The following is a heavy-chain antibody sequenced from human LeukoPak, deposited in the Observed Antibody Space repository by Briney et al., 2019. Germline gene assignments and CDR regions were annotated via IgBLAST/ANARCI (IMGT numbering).Heavy chain of an antibody. D-gene: IGHD6-13*01. J-gene: IGHJ5*02. V-gene: IGHV3-53*01. Sequence: GESLKISCAASGFTVSDNYMSWVRRAPGKGLEWVSVMYSRGDTYYANSVKGRFTFSRDISKNTLYLQMNGLRTQDTAMYYCARDAPQVPAAGVLASWGQGTLVTVSS. CDR2: MYSRGDT. CDR1: GFTVSDNY. CDR3: ARDAPQVPAAGVLAS.